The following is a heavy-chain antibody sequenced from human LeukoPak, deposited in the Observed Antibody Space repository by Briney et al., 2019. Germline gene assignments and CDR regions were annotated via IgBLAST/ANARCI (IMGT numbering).Heavy chain of an antibody. V-gene: IGHV1-18*01. Sequence: ASVKVSCKASGYTFTSYGISWVRQAPGQGLEWMGWISAYNGNTNYAQKLQGRVTMTTDTSTSTAYMELRSLRSDDTAVYYCAREYYDFWSGYPKGLDYWGQGTLVTASS. CDR3: AREYYDFWSGYPKGLDY. J-gene: IGHJ4*02. CDR1: GYTFTSYG. CDR2: ISAYNGNT. D-gene: IGHD3-3*01.